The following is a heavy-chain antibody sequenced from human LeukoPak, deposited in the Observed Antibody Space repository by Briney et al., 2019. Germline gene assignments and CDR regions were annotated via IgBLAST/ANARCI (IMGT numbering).Heavy chain of an antibody. CDR1: GGSISSGGYY. D-gene: IGHD3-22*01. V-gene: IGHV4-30-4*08. J-gene: IGHJ3*02. CDR3: ASSTYYYDSSVLDAFDI. Sequence: SQTLSLTCTVSGGSISSGGYYWSWIRQHPGRGLEWIGYICDSGSTNYNPSLKSRVTISVDTSKNQFSLKLSSVTAADTAVYYCASSTYYYDSSVLDAFDIWGQGTMVTVSS. CDR2: ICDSGST.